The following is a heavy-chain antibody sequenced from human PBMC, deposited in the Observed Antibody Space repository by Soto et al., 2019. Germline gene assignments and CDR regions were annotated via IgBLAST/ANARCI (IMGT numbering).Heavy chain of an antibody. Sequence: SETLSLTCAVSGYSISSSNWWGWIRQPPGKGLEWIGYIYYSGSTYYNPSLKSRVTISVDTSKNQFSLKLSSVTAADTAVYYCARVRVPPGTPRFDYWGQGTLVTVS. D-gene: IGHD1-1*01. V-gene: IGHV4-28*03. CDR1: GYSISSSNW. J-gene: IGHJ4*02. CDR2: IYYSGST. CDR3: ARVRVPPGTPRFDY.